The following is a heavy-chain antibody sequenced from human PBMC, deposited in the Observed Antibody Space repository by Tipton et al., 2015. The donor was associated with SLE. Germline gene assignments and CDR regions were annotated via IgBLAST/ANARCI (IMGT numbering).Heavy chain of an antibody. CDR3: ARRRGSSWYEDYFDY. V-gene: IGHV4-39*07. CDR2: IYYTGTTT. J-gene: IGHJ4*02. D-gene: IGHD6-13*01. CDR1: GGSVSSSSKY. Sequence: TLSLTCTVSGGSVSSSSKYWAWIRQPPGKGLEWFGSIYYTGTTTYYNSFLKSRVTMSVDTSKNQFSLKLSSVTAADTAVYYCARRRGSSWYEDYFDYWGQGTLVTVSS.